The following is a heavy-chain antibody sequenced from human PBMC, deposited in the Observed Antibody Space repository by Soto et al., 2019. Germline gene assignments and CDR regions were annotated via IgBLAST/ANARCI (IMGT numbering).Heavy chain of an antibody. CDR2: IIPIFGTA. Sequence: ASVKVSCKASGGTFSSYAISWVRQAPGQGLEWMGGIIPIFGTANYAQKFQGRVTITADESTSTAYMELSSLRSEDTAVYYCARARVGTSSDYYYGMDVWGQGTTVTSP. J-gene: IGHJ6*02. CDR1: GGTFSSYA. CDR3: ARARVGTSSDYYYGMDV. V-gene: IGHV1-69*13. D-gene: IGHD2-2*01.